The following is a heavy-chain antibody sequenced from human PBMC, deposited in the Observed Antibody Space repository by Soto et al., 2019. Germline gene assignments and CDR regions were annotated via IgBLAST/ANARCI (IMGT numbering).Heavy chain of an antibody. CDR3: ARDPNDSSAYYHHYYYGMDV. Sequence: ASVKVSCKASGSTFTSYGIHWVRQAPGQRLEWTGWINAGNGNTKYSEKFQGRVTSTRDTSASTAYLELSSLRSEDTAVYYCARDPNDSSAYYHHYYYGMDVWGQGTTVTVSS. D-gene: IGHD3-22*01. CDR2: INAGNGNT. CDR1: GSTFTSYG. V-gene: IGHV1-3*01. J-gene: IGHJ6*02.